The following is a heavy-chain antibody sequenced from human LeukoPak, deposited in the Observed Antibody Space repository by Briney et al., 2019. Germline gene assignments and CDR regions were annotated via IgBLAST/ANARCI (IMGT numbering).Heavy chain of an antibody. CDR3: AKAGIVVVPAAHFDY. CDR1: GFTFSSYG. Sequence: GGSLRLSCAASGFTFSSYGMHWVRQAPGKGLEWVAVISYDGSNKYYADSVKGRFTISRDNSKNTLYLQMNSLRAEDTAVYYCAKAGIVVVPAAHFDYWGQGTLVTVSS. J-gene: IGHJ4*02. D-gene: IGHD2-2*01. CDR2: ISYDGSNK. V-gene: IGHV3-30*18.